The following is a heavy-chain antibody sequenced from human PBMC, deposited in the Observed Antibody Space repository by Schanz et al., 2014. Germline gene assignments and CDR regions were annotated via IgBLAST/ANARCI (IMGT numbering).Heavy chain of an antibody. V-gene: IGHV3-23*04. CDR1: GFNFNTYA. CDR3: ARDLISSGWYG. CDR2: LTEGGGGT. D-gene: IGHD6-19*01. Sequence: VQLVESGGGLAQPGGSLRLACAASGFNFNTYAMSWVRQAPGKGLEWVSGLTEGGGGTYYTDAVKGRFTISRDNAKNSLYLQMNSLRVEDTAVYYCARDLISSGWYGWGQGTLVTVSS. J-gene: IGHJ4*02.